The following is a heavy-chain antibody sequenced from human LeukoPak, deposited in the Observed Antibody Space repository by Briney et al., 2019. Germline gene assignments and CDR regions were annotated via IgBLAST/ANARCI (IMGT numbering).Heavy chain of an antibody. CDR3: AKDPPFRSGSSEYYFDS. Sequence: GGSLRLSGAAPGLPLMPFALNGFRKLPGRGREWVSGISYNSGSIGYADSVKGRFTISRDNAKNSLYLQMNSLRPEDTALYYCAKDPPFRSGSSEYYFDSWGQGTLVTVSS. J-gene: IGHJ4*02. D-gene: IGHD6-6*01. CDR2: ISYNSGSI. V-gene: IGHV3-9*01. CDR1: GLPLMPFA.